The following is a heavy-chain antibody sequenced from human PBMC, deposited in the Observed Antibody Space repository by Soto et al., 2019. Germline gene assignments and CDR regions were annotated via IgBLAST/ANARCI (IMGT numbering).Heavy chain of an antibody. V-gene: IGHV3-48*02. Sequence: EVQLVESGGGLVQPGGSLRLSCAASGFTFSSYSMNWVRQAPGKGLEWVSYISSSSSTIYYADSVKGRFTISRDNAKNALYRQWNSRSDEDTAVYYCARDPDYGGNGWGVPRWSAPWGQGTLVTAS. CDR1: GFTFSSYS. CDR3: ARDPDYGGNGWGVPRWSAP. D-gene: IGHD4-17*01. CDR2: ISSSSSTI. J-gene: IGHJ5*02.